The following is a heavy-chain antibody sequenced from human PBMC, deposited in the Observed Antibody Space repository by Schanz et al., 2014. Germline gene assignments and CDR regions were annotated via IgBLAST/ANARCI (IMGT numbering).Heavy chain of an antibody. V-gene: IGHV3-7*03. Sequence: EVQLAESGGGLVQPGGSLRLSCAASGFTFSGFWMTWVRQAPGKGLEWVANIKKDGSEKYYVDSVKGRFTISRDNAKNSLFLQMNSLRAEDTAVYYCARVKYCTITRCYRTETEGIYYMDVWGKGTTVTVSS. D-gene: IGHD2-2*01. CDR1: GFTFSGFW. CDR2: IKKDGSEK. J-gene: IGHJ6*03. CDR3: ARVKYCTITRCYRTETEGIYYMDV.